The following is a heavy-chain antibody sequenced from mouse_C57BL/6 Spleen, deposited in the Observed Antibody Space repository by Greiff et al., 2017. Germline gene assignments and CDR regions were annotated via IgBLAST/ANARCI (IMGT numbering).Heavy chain of an antibody. V-gene: IGHV1-18*01. J-gene: IGHJ1*03. CDR2: INPNNGGT. Sequence: EVQLQQSGPELVKPGASVKIPCKASGYTFIDYNMDWVKQSHGKSLEWIGDINPNNGGTIYNQKFKGKATLTVDKSSSTAYMELRSLTSEDTAVYYCARRYPYYYGSSYWYFDVWGTGTTVTVSS. CDR1: GYTFIDYN. CDR3: ARRYPYYYGSSYWYFDV. D-gene: IGHD1-1*01.